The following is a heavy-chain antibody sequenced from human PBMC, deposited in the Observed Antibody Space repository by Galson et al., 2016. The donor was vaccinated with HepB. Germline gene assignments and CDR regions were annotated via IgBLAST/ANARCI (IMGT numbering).Heavy chain of an antibody. V-gene: IGHV2-5*02. CDR3: AHRHLGVNWEENCFDY. D-gene: IGHD3-10*01. J-gene: IGHJ4*02. Sequence: PALVKPTQTLTLTCTFSGFSLSTSGVGVGWIRQPPGGALEWLALLYWDDDNRYNPSLRSRLALTKDTSKNQVVLTMTNMGPVDTATYYCAHRHLGVNWEENCFDYWGQGTLVTVSA. CDR1: GFSLSTSGVG. CDR2: LYWDDDN.